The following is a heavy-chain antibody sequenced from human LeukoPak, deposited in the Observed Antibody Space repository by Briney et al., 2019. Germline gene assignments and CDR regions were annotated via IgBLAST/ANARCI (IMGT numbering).Heavy chain of an antibody. J-gene: IGHJ4*02. D-gene: IGHD6-19*01. Sequence: PSQTLSLTCAVSGGSISSSDWWTWVRHPPGKWLEWIGEIHHSGTTNNNPSLKSRVTMSIDNARNPISLKLSSVTAADTAVYYGARLAVAGTGIEWGQGTLVTVSS. CDR2: IHHSGTT. CDR3: ARLAVAGTGIE. CDR1: GGSISSSDW. V-gene: IGHV4-4*02.